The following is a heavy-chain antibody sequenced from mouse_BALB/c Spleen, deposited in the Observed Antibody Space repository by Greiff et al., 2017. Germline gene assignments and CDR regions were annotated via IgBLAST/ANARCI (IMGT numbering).Heavy chain of an antibody. Sequence: EVQLQQSGPELVKPGASVKVSCKASGYAFTSYNMYWVKQSHGKSLEWIGYIDPYNGGTSYNQKFKGKATLTVDKSSSTAYMHLNSLTSEDSAVYYCATTMITTGGYYAMDYWGQGTSVTVSS. CDR2: IDPYNGGT. V-gene: IGHV1S135*01. D-gene: IGHD2-4*01. CDR1: GYAFTSYN. J-gene: IGHJ4*01. CDR3: ATTMITTGGYYAMDY.